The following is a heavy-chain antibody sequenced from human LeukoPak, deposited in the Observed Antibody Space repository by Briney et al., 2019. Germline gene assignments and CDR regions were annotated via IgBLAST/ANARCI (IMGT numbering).Heavy chain of an antibody. CDR3: ARGPAYYGDYVFFDY. V-gene: IGHV4-59*01. J-gene: IGHJ4*02. Sequence: SQTLSLTCTVSGGSISSYYWSWIRQPPGKGLEWIGYTYYSGSTNYNPSLKSRVTISVDTSKNQFSLKLSSVTAADTAVYYCARGPAYYGDYVFFDYWGQGTLVTVSS. CDR1: GGSISSYY. CDR2: TYYSGST. D-gene: IGHD4-17*01.